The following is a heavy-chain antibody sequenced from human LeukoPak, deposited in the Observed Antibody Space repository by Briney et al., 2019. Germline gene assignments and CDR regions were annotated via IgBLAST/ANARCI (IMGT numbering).Heavy chain of an antibody. Sequence: SETLSLTCTVSGGSISSYYWSWIRQLAGKGLEWIGRIYTSGSTNYNPSLKSRVTMSVDTSKNQFSLKLSSVTAADTAVYYCARGGSDLWYYYYMDVWGKGTTVTVSS. J-gene: IGHJ6*03. CDR2: IYTSGST. V-gene: IGHV4-4*07. CDR1: GGSISSYY. D-gene: IGHD5-12*01. CDR3: ARGGSDLWYYYYMDV.